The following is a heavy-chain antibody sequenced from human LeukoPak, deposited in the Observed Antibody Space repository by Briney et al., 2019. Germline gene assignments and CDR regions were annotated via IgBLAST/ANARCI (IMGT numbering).Heavy chain of an antibody. V-gene: IGHV3-21*01. CDR3: ARELDDSSGYYRHPVDY. J-gene: IGHJ4*02. Sequence: PGGSLRLSCAASGFTFSTYSMNWVRQAPGKGLEWVSSISSSSSYIYYADSVKGRFTISRDNAKNSLYLQMNSLRAEDTAVYYCARELDDSSGYYRHPVDYWGQGTLVTVSS. CDR1: GFTFSTYS. D-gene: IGHD3-22*01. CDR2: ISSSSSYI.